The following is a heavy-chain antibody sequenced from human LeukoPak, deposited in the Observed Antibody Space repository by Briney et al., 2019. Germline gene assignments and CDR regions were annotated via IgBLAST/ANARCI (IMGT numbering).Heavy chain of an antibody. CDR2: IYYSGST. D-gene: IGHD4-17*01. CDR3: ARHSGGIRMVTTRYYGMDV. Sequence: PSETLSLTCTGSGVSISSSSYYWGWIRQPPGKGLEWIGSIYYSGSTYDNPFLKSRVTISVDRSKNQFSLKLSSVTAADTAVYYCARHSGGIRMVTTRYYGMDVWGQGTTVTVSS. CDR1: GVSISSSSYY. J-gene: IGHJ6*02. V-gene: IGHV4-39*01.